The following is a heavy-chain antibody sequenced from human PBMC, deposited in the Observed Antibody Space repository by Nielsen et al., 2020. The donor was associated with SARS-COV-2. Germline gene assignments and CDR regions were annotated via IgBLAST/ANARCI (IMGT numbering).Heavy chain of an antibody. CDR1: GFSLSNARMG. D-gene: IGHD1-7*01. Sequence: SGPTLVKPTETLTLTCTVSGFSLSNARMGVGWIRQPPGRALESLAHIFSNDEKSYSTSLKSRLTISKDTSKSQVVLTMTNMDPVDTATYYCARIQLELRLFYFYYSMDVWGKGTTVTVPS. J-gene: IGHJ6*03. CDR3: ARIQLELRLFYFYYSMDV. V-gene: IGHV2-26*01. CDR2: IFSNDEK.